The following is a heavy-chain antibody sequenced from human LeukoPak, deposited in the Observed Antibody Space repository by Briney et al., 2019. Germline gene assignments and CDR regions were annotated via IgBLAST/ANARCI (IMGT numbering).Heavy chain of an antibody. D-gene: IGHD2-21*02. CDR2: INPNSGGT. V-gene: IGHV1-2*02. CDR3: ARAGDWYFYY. CDR1: GYTFTGYY. J-gene: IGHJ4*02. Sequence: ASVKVSCKASGYTFTGYYMHCVRQAPGQGLEWMGWINPNSGGTNYAQKFQGRVTMTRDTSISTACMELSRLRSDDTAVYYCARAGDWYFYYWGKGNLVTVSS.